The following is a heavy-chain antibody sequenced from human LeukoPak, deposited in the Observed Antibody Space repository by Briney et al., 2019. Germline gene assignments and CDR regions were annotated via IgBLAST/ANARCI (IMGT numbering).Heavy chain of an antibody. D-gene: IGHD3-9*01. CDR1: GGSISSSSYY. CDR2: IYYSGST. J-gene: IGHJ6*03. Sequence: KPSETLSLTCTVSGGSISSSSYYWGWIRQPPGKGLEWIGSIYYSGSTYYNPSLKSRVTISVDTSKNQFSLKLSSVTAADTAVYYCARHGGYDILTGWVWSPEYYYYMDVWGKGTTVTISS. V-gene: IGHV4-39*01. CDR3: ARHGGYDILTGWVWSPEYYYYMDV.